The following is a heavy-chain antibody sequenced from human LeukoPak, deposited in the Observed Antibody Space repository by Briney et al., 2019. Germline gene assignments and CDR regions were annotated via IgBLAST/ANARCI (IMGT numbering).Heavy chain of an antibody. Sequence: GSLRLSCAASGFTFSSYAMSWIRQPPGKGLEWIGEINHSGSTNYNPSLKSRVTISVDTSKNQFSLKLSSVTAADTAVYYCANGSGYYYDSSGYQNWGQGTLVTVSS. CDR3: ANGSGYYYDSSGYQN. V-gene: IGHV4-34*08. J-gene: IGHJ4*02. CDR1: GFTFSSYA. CDR2: INHSGST. D-gene: IGHD3-22*01.